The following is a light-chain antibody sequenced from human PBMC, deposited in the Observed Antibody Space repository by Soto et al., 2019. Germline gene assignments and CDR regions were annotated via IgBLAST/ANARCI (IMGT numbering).Light chain of an antibody. CDR1: QSVSSN. V-gene: IGKV3-15*01. CDR2: GAS. Sequence: EIVMTQSPATLSVSPGERATLSCRASQSVSSNLAWYQQKPGLAPRLLIYGASTRATGIPARFSGSGSGTEFTLTISSLQSEDFAVYYCQQYNNWPPVLTFGGGTKVEIK. CDR3: QQYNNWPPVLT. J-gene: IGKJ4*01.